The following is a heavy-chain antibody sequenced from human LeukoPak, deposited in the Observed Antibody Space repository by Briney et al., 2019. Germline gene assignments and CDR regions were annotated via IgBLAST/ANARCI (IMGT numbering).Heavy chain of an antibody. Sequence: SETLSLTCTVSSGSISGCYWNWIRQPAGKGLEWIGRIYTSGSTNYNPSLKSRVTISVDTSKNQFSLKLSSVTAADTAVYYCARGGLPHCSSTSCYWFRGFMDVWGKGTTVTVSS. CDR2: IYTSGST. J-gene: IGHJ6*03. D-gene: IGHD2-2*01. CDR1: SGSISGCY. CDR3: ARGGLPHCSSTSCYWFRGFMDV. V-gene: IGHV4-4*07.